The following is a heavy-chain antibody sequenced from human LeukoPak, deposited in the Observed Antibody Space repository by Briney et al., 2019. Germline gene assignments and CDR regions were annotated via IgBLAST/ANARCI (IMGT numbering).Heavy chain of an antibody. CDR3: ARDRDYSSGWYWFDP. D-gene: IGHD6-19*01. J-gene: IGHJ5*02. Sequence: SQTLSLTCTVSGGSISSGGYYWSWIRQHPGKGLEWIGYIYYSGSTYYNPSLKSRVTISVDTSKNQFSLKLSSVTAADTAVYHCARDRDYSSGWYWFDPWGQGTLVTVSS. CDR2: IYYSGST. CDR1: GGSISSGGYY. V-gene: IGHV4-31*03.